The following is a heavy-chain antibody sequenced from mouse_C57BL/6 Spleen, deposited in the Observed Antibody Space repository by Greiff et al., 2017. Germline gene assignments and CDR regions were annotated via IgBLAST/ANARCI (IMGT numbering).Heavy chain of an antibody. D-gene: IGHD4-1*01. CDR1: GFTFSDYG. J-gene: IGHJ2*01. CDR3: ARSGYFDC. Sequence: EVKLVESGGGLVKPGGSLKLCCAASGFTFSDYGMHWVRQAPEKGLEWVAYISSGSSTIYYADTVKGRFTISRDNAKNTLFLQMTSLRSEDTAVYYCARSGYFDCWGQGTTLTVSS. CDR2: ISSGSSTI. V-gene: IGHV5-17*01.